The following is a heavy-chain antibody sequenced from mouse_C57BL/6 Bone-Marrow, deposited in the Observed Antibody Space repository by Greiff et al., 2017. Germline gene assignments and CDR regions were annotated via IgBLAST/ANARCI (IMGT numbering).Heavy chain of an antibody. CDR3: TRNSLTGTDFDY. CDR1: GYTFTDYE. J-gene: IGHJ2*01. Sequence: QVQLKQSGAELVRPGASVTLSCKASGYTFTDYEMHWVKQTPVHGLEWIGAIDPETGGTAYNQKFKGKAILTADKSSSTAYMELRSLTSEDSAVYYCTRNSLTGTDFDYWGQGTTLTVSS. D-gene: IGHD4-1*01. CDR2: IDPETGGT. V-gene: IGHV1-15*01.